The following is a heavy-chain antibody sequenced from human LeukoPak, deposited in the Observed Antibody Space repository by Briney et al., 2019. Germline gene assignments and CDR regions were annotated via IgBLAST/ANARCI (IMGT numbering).Heavy chain of an antibody. CDR1: GGSFSGYY. V-gene: IGHV4-59*01. CDR2: ISYSGST. Sequence: SETLSLTCAVYGGSFSGYYWSWIRQPPGKGLEWIGYISYSGSTDYNPSLRSRVTISLDTSKNQFSLRLSSVTAADTAVYYCARETRLHSGSYSNDAFDIWGQGTMVTVSS. J-gene: IGHJ3*02. D-gene: IGHD1-26*01. CDR3: ARETRLHSGSYSNDAFDI.